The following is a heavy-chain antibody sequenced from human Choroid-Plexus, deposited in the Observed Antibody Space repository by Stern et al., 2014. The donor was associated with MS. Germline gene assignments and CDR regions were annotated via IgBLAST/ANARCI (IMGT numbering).Heavy chain of an antibody. CDR2: VSYDGSNK. CDR3: AKDRQYLTYFFDH. Sequence: VQLVESGGGVVQPGRPLRLSCVASGFTFGSCAMHWVRQAPGKGLEWVAGVSYDGSNKNYADSVKGRVTISRDNSQNTLYMQMSSLRPEDTAVYYCAKDRQYLTYFFDHWGQGSLVTVSS. CDR1: GFTFGSCA. V-gene: IGHV3-30*18. D-gene: IGHD2/OR15-2a*01. J-gene: IGHJ5*02.